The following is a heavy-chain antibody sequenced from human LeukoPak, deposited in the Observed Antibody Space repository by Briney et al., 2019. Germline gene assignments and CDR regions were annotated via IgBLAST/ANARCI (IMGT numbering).Heavy chain of an antibody. CDR1: GYTFTSYY. Sequence: ASVKVSCKASGYTFTSYYMHWVRQAPGQGLEWMGIINPSGGSTSYAQKFQGRVTMTRDTSTSTVYMELSSLRSEDTAVYYCARDFRVRYDYYYYYYMDVWGKGTTVTVSS. J-gene: IGHJ6*03. CDR3: ARDFRVRYDYYYYYYMDV. V-gene: IGHV1-46*01. D-gene: IGHD4-17*01. CDR2: INPSGGST.